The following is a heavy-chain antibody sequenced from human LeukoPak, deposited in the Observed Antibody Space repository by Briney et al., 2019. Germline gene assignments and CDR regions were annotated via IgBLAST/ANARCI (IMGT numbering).Heavy chain of an antibody. CDR2: ISGSGGST. Sequence: PGGSLRLSCAASGFTFSSYAMSWVRQAPGKGLEWLSAISGSGGSTYYADSVKGRFTISRDNAKNSLYLQMNSLRAEDTAVYYCARDLNYGSGSSTYYWGQGTLVTVSS. V-gene: IGHV3-23*01. D-gene: IGHD3-10*01. J-gene: IGHJ4*02. CDR3: ARDLNYGSGSSTYY. CDR1: GFTFSSYA.